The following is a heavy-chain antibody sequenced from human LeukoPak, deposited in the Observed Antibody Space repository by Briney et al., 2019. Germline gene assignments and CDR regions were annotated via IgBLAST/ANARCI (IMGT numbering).Heavy chain of an antibody. D-gene: IGHD4-17*01. Sequence: GRSLRLSCAASGFTFDDYAMHWVRQAPGKGLEWVSSISASGGTTEYADSVKGRFTISRDNSNNTLNLQMNSLRADDTAVYYCAKNPYSTTAQGGWFDPWGQGTLVTVSS. V-gene: IGHV3-23*01. J-gene: IGHJ5*02. CDR1: GFTFDDYA. CDR3: AKNPYSTTAQGGWFDP. CDR2: ISASGGTT.